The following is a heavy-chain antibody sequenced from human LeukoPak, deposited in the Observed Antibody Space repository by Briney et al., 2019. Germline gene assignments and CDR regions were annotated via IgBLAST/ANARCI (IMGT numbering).Heavy chain of an antibody. Sequence: QTGGSLRLSCAASGFTFSSYAMSWVRQAPGKGLEWVSAISGSGGSTYYADSVKGRFTISRDNSKNTLYLQMNSLRAEDTAVYYCAKLISDFWSYYHTWGQGTLVTVSS. V-gene: IGHV3-23*01. CDR3: AKLISDFWSYYHT. CDR1: GFTFSSYA. CDR2: ISGSGGST. D-gene: IGHD3-3*01. J-gene: IGHJ5*02.